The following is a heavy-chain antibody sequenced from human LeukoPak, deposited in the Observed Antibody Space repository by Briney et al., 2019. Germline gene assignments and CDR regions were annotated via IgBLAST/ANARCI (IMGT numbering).Heavy chain of an antibody. V-gene: IGHV3-20*04. CDR3: AKGSRTIFGVFIPPYYFDY. CDR2: INWNGGST. D-gene: IGHD3-3*01. CDR1: GFTFDDYG. J-gene: IGHJ4*02. Sequence: GGSLRLSCAASGFTFDDYGMSWVRQAPGKGLEWVSGINWNGGSTGYADSVKGRFTISRDNAKNTLYLQMNSLRAEDTAVYYCAKGSRTIFGVFIPPYYFDYWGQGTLVTVSS.